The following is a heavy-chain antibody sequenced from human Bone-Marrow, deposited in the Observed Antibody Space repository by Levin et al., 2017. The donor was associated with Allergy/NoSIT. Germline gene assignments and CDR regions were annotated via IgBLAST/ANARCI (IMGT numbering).Heavy chain of an antibody. CDR2: ISYEGSNQ. Sequence: GGSLRLSCAASGFTFNDYGMHWVRQAPGKGLEWVAVISYEGSNQGYADSVKGRFTISRDNSKNTLYLQMNTLRAEDTAIYYCARGAGRIQYFFDYWGQGSLVTVSS. V-gene: IGHV3-30*03. CDR1: GFTFNDYG. J-gene: IGHJ4*02. CDR3: ARGAGRIQYFFDY.